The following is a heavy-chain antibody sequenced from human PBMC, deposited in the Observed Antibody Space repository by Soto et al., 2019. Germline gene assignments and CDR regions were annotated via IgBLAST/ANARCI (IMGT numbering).Heavy chain of an antibody. D-gene: IGHD6-6*01. CDR3: ARGIYSTSSFFDS. V-gene: IGHV4-30-4*01. Sequence: TLSLTCTVSGDSISTADYYWNWIRQPPGKGLEWIGYIYYSGNTYYIPSLKSRVTISVDTSKNQISLKLNSVTAADTAVYYCARGIYSTSSFFDSWGQGTLVTVS. J-gene: IGHJ4*02. CDR2: IYYSGNT. CDR1: GDSISTADYY.